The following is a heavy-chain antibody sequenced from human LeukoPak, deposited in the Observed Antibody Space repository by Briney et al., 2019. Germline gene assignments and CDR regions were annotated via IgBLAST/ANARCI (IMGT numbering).Heavy chain of an antibody. CDR3: ARASRNYYFDY. Sequence: SETLSLTCAVYGGSFSGYYWSWIRQPPGKGLEWIGEINHSGSTNYNPSLKSRVTISVDTSRNQFSLKLSSVTAADTAVYYCARASRNYYFDYWGQGTLVTVSS. V-gene: IGHV4-34*01. CDR1: GGSFSGYY. J-gene: IGHJ4*02. CDR2: INHSGST.